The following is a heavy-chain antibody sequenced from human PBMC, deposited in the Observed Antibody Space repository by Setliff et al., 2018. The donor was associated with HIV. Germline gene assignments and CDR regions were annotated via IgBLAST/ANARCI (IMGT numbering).Heavy chain of an antibody. CDR3: ARFSVDGGLMGAYYYYYGMDV. CDR2: ISAYNGNT. J-gene: IGHJ6*02. CDR1: GYTFTSYG. D-gene: IGHD2-8*01. Sequence: ASVKVSCKASGYTFTSYGISWVRQAPGQGLEWMGWISAYNGNTNYAQKLQGRVTMTTDTSTSTAYMELRSLRSDDTAVYYCARFSVDGGLMGAYYYYYGMDVCGQGTTVTVSS. V-gene: IGHV1-18*01.